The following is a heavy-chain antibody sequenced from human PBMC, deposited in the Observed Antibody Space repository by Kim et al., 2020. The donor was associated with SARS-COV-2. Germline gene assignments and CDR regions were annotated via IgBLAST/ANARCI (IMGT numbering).Heavy chain of an antibody. J-gene: IGHJ4*02. V-gene: IGHV4-34*01. Sequence: SLKSRVTISVDTSKNQFSLKLRSVTAADTAVYYCARGGSNYDDTSGYPDYWGQGTLVTVSS. CDR3: ARGGSNYDDTSGYPDY. D-gene: IGHD3-22*01.